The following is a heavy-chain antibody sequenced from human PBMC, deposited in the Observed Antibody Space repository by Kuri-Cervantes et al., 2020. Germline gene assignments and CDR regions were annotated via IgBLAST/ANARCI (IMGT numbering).Heavy chain of an antibody. CDR1: GFTFSSYG. CDR3: ARDLMSSGGWGAWGSYYGWFDP. Sequence: GGSLRLSCAASGFTFSSYGMHWVRQAPGKGLEWVAVIWYDGSNKYYADSVKGRFTISRDNSKNTLYLHMDSLRAEDTAIYYCARDLMSSGGWGAWGSYYGWFDPWGQGTLVTVSS. CDR2: IWYDGSNK. D-gene: IGHD1-26*01. V-gene: IGHV3-33*08. J-gene: IGHJ5*02.